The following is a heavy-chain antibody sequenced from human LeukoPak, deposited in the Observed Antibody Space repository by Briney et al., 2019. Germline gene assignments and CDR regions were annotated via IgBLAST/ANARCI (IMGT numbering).Heavy chain of an antibody. CDR3: TRVQLVFYFDY. CDR2: IRSKAYGGTT. D-gene: IGHD6-6*01. J-gene: IGHJ4*02. Sequence: GGSLRLSCTASGFTFGDYAMSWVRQAPGKGLEWVGFIRSKAYGGTTDYAASVKGRFIISRDDSKNIAYLQMNSLKTEDTAVYYCTRVQLVFYFDYWGQGTLVTVSS. CDR1: GFTFGDYA. V-gene: IGHV3-49*04.